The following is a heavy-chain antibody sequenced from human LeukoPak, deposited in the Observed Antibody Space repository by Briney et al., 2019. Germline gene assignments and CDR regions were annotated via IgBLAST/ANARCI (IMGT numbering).Heavy chain of an antibody. CDR3: AKDKDTAFDY. V-gene: IGHV3-23*01. D-gene: IGHD5-18*01. J-gene: IGHJ4*02. CDR2: ILGSGHST. CDR1: GFTFSSYA. Sequence: GGSLRLSCAASGFTFSSYAMSWVRQAPGKGLEWVSAILGSGHSTYYADSVKGRFTISRDNSRNTLYLQMNSLRTEDTAVYYCAKDKDTAFDYWGQGTLVTVSS.